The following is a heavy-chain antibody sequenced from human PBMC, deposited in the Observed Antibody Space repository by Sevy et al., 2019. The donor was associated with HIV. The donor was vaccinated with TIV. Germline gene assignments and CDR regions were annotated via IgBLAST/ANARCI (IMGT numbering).Heavy chain of an antibody. CDR2: IKQGEIEQ. CDR3: AGEGVIYDVDGRDLDDAFDI. J-gene: IGHJ3*02. D-gene: IGHD2-21*01. CDR1: AFSLSNYY. V-gene: IGHV3-7*01. Sequence: GGSLRLSCAASAFSLSNYYMTWVRQAPGKGLEWVANIKQGEIEQFYLESVKGRIKISRNDAKHSVYLQMTSLRAEDTAVYYWAGEGVIYDVDGRDLDDAFDIWGHGTMVTVSS.